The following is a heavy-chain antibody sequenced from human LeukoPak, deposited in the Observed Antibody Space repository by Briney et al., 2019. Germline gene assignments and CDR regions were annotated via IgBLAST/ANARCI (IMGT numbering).Heavy chain of an antibody. CDR2: INHSGST. CDR3: ASAQIAVPHAFDI. J-gene: IGHJ3*02. Sequence: PSETLSLTCAVYGGSFSGYYWSWLRQPPGKGLEWIGEINHSGSTNYNPSLKSRVTISVDTSKNQFSLKLSSVTAADTAVYYCASAQIAVPHAFDIWGQGTMVTVSS. V-gene: IGHV4-34*01. D-gene: IGHD6-19*01. CDR1: GGSFSGYY.